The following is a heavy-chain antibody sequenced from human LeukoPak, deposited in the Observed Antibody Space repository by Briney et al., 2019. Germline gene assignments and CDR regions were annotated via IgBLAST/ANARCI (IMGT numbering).Heavy chain of an antibody. CDR2: IYYSGST. Sequence: SETLSLTCTVSGGSISSHYWSWIRQPPGKGLEWIGYIYYSGSTNYNPSLKSRVTISIDTSKNQFSLKLSSVTAADTAVYYCARDNYYDSTGYTDYWGQGTLVTVSS. J-gene: IGHJ4*02. D-gene: IGHD3-22*01. CDR1: GGSISSHY. V-gene: IGHV4-59*11. CDR3: ARDNYYDSTGYTDY.